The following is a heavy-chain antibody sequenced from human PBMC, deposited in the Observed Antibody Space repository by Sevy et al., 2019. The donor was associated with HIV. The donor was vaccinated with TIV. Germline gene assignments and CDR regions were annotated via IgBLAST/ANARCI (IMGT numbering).Heavy chain of an antibody. CDR3: VADYSADWAFGS. CDR2: MDQNGRVK. CDR1: GFTFSTYW. D-gene: IGHD3-9*01. V-gene: IGHV3-7*03. Sequence: GGSLRLSCAASGFTFSTYWMFWVRQPPGKGLEWVATMDQNGRVKHYLDSVKGRFIISRDNAQNSLYLLLNSLRPEDTAIYYCVADYSADWAFGSWGQGALVTVSS. J-gene: IGHJ5*02.